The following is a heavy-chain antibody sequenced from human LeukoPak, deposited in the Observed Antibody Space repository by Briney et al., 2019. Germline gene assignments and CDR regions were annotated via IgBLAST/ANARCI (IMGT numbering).Heavy chain of an antibody. Sequence: SETLSLTCTVSSGSISSYYRSWIRQPPGKGLEWIGYIYYSGNTNYNPSLKSRVTISVDTSKNQFSLKLSSVTAADTAVYYCARHQKQQLTPYYYYGMDVWGQGTTVTVSS. V-gene: IGHV4-59*08. CDR2: IYYSGNT. J-gene: IGHJ6*02. D-gene: IGHD6-13*01. CDR3: ARHQKQQLTPYYYYGMDV. CDR1: SGSISSYY.